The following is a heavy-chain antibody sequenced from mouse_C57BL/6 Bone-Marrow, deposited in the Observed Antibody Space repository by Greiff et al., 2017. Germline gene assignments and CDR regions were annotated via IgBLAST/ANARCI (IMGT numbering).Heavy chain of an antibody. CDR3: ARSGPLGRSFDY. CDR2: IYPTSGRT. V-gene: IGHV1-55*01. J-gene: IGHJ2*01. CDR1: GYTFTSYW. Sequence: QVQLQQPGAELVKPGASVKMSCKASGYTFTSYWITWVKQRPGQGLEWIGDIYPTSGRTNYNEKFKSKAILTVDPSSTTAYLQLSSMASDDAAVFYCARSGPLGRSFDYWGQGTTLTVSS. D-gene: IGHD4-1*01.